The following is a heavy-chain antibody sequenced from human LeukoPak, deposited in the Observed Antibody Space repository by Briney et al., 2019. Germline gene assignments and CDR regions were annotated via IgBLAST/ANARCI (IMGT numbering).Heavy chain of an antibody. D-gene: IGHD6-13*01. J-gene: IGHJ4*02. CDR1: GFTFSSYG. Sequence: GSLRLSCAASGFTFSSYGMHWVRQAPGKGLEWVAVISYDGSNKYYADSVKGRFTISRDNSKNTLYLQMNSLRAEDTAVYYCAKVTAAAGMWEFDYWGQGTLVTVSS. CDR3: AKVTAAAGMWEFDY. V-gene: IGHV3-30*18. CDR2: ISYDGSNK.